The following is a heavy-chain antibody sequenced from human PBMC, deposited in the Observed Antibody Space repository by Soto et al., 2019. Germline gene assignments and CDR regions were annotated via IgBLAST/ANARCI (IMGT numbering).Heavy chain of an antibody. V-gene: IGHV3-23*01. CDR3: AKGHRKVGATNYFAY. Sequence: EVQLLESGGGLVQPGGSLRLSCAASGFTFSSDAMSWVRQAPGKGLEWVSAISDSGGITYYADSVKGRFTISRDNSKNTLYLQMTSLRAEDTAVYYCAKGHRKVGATNYFAYWGQGTLVTVFS. CDR1: GFTFSSDA. CDR2: ISDSGGIT. J-gene: IGHJ4*02. D-gene: IGHD1-26*01.